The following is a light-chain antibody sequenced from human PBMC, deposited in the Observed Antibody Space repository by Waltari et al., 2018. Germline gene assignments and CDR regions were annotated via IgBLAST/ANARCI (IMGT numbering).Light chain of an antibody. CDR3: CSYAGSYILV. CDR1: SSDVGGYNY. V-gene: IGLV2-11*01. CDR2: DVN. J-gene: IGLJ2*01. Sequence: QSALTQPRSVSGSPGQSVPIPCPGTSSDVGGYNYVSWYQQHPGKAPKLMIYDVNKRPSGVPDRFSGSKSGNTASLTISGLQAEDEADFYCCSYAGSYILVFGGGTKLTVL.